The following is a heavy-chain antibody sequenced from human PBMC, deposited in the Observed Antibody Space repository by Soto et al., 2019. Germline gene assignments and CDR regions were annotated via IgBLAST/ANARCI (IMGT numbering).Heavy chain of an antibody. V-gene: IGHV3-11*01. Sequence: GGSLRLSCASSGFTFSSYYMSWIRQAPGKGLEWVSYISSSGSTIYYADSVKGRFTISRDNAKNSLYLQMNSLRAEDTAVYYCARNLWFGELLYKYAFDIWGQGTMVTVSS. CDR3: ARNLWFGELLYKYAFDI. J-gene: IGHJ3*02. D-gene: IGHD3-10*01. CDR2: ISSSGSTI. CDR1: GFTFSSYY.